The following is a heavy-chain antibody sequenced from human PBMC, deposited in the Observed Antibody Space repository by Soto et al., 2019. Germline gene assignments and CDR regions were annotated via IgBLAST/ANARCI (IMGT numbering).Heavy chain of an antibody. D-gene: IGHD3-22*01. CDR3: ARDSQYYYDSSGSFDY. J-gene: IGHJ4*02. CDR1: GYTFTGYY. V-gene: IGHV1-2*02. CDR2: INPNSGGT. Sequence: ASVKVSCKASGYTFTGYYMHWVRQAPGQGPEWMGWINPNSGGTNYAQKFQGRVTITRDTSISTAYTELSRLRSDDTAVYYCARDSQYYYDSSGSFDYWGQGTRVTVSS.